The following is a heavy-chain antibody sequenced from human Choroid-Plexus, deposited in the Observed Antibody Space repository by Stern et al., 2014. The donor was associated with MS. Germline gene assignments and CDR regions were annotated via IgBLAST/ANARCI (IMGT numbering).Heavy chain of an antibody. CDR1: GAPIRSGHYY. Sequence: VQLVQSGPGLVKPSQTLSLTCTVSGAPIRSGHYYWTWIRQPAGKGLGWIGRISPTAITNYNPSLKSRVTTSVNQSNNQFSPTLTSVTAADTAVYYCARARGQTLFDYWGQGTLVTVSS. CDR2: ISPTAIT. CDR3: ARARGQTLFDY. J-gene: IGHJ4*02. V-gene: IGHV4-61*02.